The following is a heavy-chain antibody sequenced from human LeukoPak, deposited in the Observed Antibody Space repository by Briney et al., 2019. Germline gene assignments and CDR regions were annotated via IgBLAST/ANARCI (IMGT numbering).Heavy chain of an antibody. Sequence: PSETLSLTCAVYGGSFSGYYWSWIRQPPGKGLEWIGEINHSGSTNYNPSLKSRVTISVDTSKNQFSLTLSSVTAADTAVYYCVRSRGYSYDFDYWGQGTLVTVSS. D-gene: IGHD5-18*01. CDR1: GGSFSGYY. J-gene: IGHJ4*02. V-gene: IGHV4-34*01. CDR2: INHSGST. CDR3: VRSRGYSYDFDY.